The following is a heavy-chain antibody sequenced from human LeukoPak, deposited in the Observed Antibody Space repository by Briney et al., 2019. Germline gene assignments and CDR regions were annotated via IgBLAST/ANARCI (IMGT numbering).Heavy chain of an antibody. D-gene: IGHD3-22*01. CDR3: AKELYYQDSSGSFDY. J-gene: IGHJ4*02. CDR1: GITFSTYA. V-gene: IGHV3-23*01. Sequence: GGSLRLSCAASGITFSTYAMNWVRQAPGKGLEWVSAISGGSGSTYYADFVKGRLAISRDNSKNTLDLQMNSLRAEDTAVYYCAKELYYQDSSGSFDYWGQGTLATVSS. CDR2: ISGGSGST.